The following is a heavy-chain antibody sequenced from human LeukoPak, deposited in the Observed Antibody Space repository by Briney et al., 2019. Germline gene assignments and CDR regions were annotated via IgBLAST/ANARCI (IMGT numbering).Heavy chain of an antibody. CDR1: GFPFSSHG. Sequence: GGSLRLSCAGSGFPFSSHGMNWVRQAPGKGLEWVSSFSDSNGRTYYADSVKGRFTVSRDNSKNTLYLQMNSLRAEDTAVYYCARDGDRGPQYYFDYWGQGTLVTVSS. CDR2: FSDSNGRT. D-gene: IGHD7-27*01. V-gene: IGHV3-23*01. CDR3: ARDGDRGPQYYFDY. J-gene: IGHJ4*02.